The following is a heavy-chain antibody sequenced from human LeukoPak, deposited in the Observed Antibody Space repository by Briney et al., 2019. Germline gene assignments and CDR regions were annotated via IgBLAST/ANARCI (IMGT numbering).Heavy chain of an antibody. Sequence: SETLSLTCAVYGGSFSGYYWSWIRQPPGKGLEWIGEINHSGSTNYNPSLKSRVTISVDTSKNQFSLKLSSVTAADTAVYYCARQGPYYDILTGYWYFDYWGQGTLVTVSS. CDR3: ARQGPYYDILTGYWYFDY. V-gene: IGHV4-34*01. D-gene: IGHD3-9*01. J-gene: IGHJ4*02. CDR1: GGSFSGYY. CDR2: INHSGST.